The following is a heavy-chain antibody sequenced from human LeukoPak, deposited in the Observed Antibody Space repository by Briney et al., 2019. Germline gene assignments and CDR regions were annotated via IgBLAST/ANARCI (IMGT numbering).Heavy chain of an antibody. CDR2: ISYDGSNK. CDR3: AKDPGFWSGYSDY. CDR1: GFTLSSHG. V-gene: IGHV3-30*18. Sequence: GGSLRLSCAASGFTLSSHGMHWVRQAPGKGLEWVAVISYDGSNKYYADSVKGRFTISRDNSKNTLYLQMNSLRPEDTAVYYCAKDPGFWSGYSDYWGQGTLVTVSS. J-gene: IGHJ4*02. D-gene: IGHD3-3*01.